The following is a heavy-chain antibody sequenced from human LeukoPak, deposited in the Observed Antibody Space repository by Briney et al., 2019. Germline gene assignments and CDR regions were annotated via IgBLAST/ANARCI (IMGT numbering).Heavy chain of an antibody. J-gene: IGHJ4*02. V-gene: IGHV3-21*01. Sequence: AGGSLRLSCAASGFTFSSYSMNWVRQAPGKGLEWVSSISRSSSYIYYADSVKGRFTISRDNAKNSLYLQMNSLRAEDTAVYYCARVHDYGDYQYYFDYWGQGTLVTVSS. D-gene: IGHD4-17*01. CDR3: ARVHDYGDYQYYFDY. CDR1: GFTFSSYS. CDR2: ISRSSSYI.